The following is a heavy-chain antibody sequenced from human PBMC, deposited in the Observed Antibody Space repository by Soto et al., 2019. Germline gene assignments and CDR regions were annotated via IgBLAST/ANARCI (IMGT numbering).Heavy chain of an antibody. CDR2: IYYSGST. Sequence: QLQLQESGPGLVKPSETLSLTCTVSGGSISSSSYYWGWIRQPPGKGLEWIGSIYYSGSTYYNPFLKSRVTISVDTSKNQFSLKLSSVTAADTAVYYCARRGYSSSWYFDYWGQGTLVTVSS. J-gene: IGHJ4*02. CDR3: ARRGYSSSWYFDY. V-gene: IGHV4-39*01. D-gene: IGHD6-13*01. CDR1: GGSISSSSYY.